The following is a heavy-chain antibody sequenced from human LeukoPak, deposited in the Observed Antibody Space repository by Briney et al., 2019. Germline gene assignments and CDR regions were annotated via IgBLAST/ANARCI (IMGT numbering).Heavy chain of an antibody. Sequence: SVKVSCKASGGTFSSYAISWVRQAPGQGLEWMGGIIPIFGTANYAQKFQGRVTITADESTSTAYMELSSLRSEDTAVYYCARGDPGYYGMDVWGQGTTVTVSS. CDR3: ARGDPGYYGMDV. J-gene: IGHJ6*02. CDR2: IIPIFGTA. CDR1: GGTFSSYA. D-gene: IGHD7-27*01. V-gene: IGHV1-69*13.